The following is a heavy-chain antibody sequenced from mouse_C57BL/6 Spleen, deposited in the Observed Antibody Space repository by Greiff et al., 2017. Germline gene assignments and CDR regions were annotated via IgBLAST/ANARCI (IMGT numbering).Heavy chain of an antibody. J-gene: IGHJ3*01. CDR3: ARSLYYGNSAWFAY. CDR1: GYAFSSYW. D-gene: IGHD2-1*01. V-gene: IGHV1-80*01. CDR2: IYPGDGDT. Sequence: QVQLKESGAELVKPGASVKISCKASGYAFSSYWMNWVKQRPGKGLEWIGQIYPGDGDTNYNGKFMGKATLTADKSSSTAYMQLSSLTSEDSAVYFCARSLYYGNSAWFAYWGQGTLVTVSA.